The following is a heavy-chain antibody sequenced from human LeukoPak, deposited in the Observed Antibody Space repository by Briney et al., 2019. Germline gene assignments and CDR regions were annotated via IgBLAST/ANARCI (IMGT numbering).Heavy chain of an antibody. Sequence: SETLSLTCTVSGGSISSYYWSWIRQPPGKGLEWIGYIYYSGSTNYNPSLKSRVTISVDTSKNQFSLKLSSVTAADTAVYYCARSSGYWGGYSDYWGQGTLVTVSS. CDR2: IYYSGST. CDR3: ARSSGYWGGYSDY. D-gene: IGHD3-22*01. V-gene: IGHV4-59*01. J-gene: IGHJ4*02. CDR1: GGSISSYY.